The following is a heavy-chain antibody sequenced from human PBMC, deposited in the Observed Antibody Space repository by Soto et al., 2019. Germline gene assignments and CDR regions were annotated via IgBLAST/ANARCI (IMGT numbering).Heavy chain of an antibody. V-gene: IGHV5-51*01. D-gene: IGHD3-10*01. J-gene: IGHJ1*01. CDR2: INPADSET. CDR3: VRRAEGRRGDGYSYLALEA. CDR1: VYSYTSYW. Sequence: GGSLKISCKGSVYSYTSYWIGWVRQRPGRGLEWMGIINPADSETNYSPSFQGQVTISADRSTSTAFLQWSTLKASDTAMYYCVRRAEGRRGDGYSYLALEAWGQGNKVTVSS.